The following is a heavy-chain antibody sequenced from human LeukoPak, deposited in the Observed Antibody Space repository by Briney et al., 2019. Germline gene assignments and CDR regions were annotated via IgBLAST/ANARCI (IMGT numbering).Heavy chain of an antibody. CDR2: IYSSGST. V-gene: IGHV4-38-2*01. D-gene: IGHD3-22*01. J-gene: IGHJ3*02. Sequence: SETLSLTCAVSGYSISSGYYWGWIRQPPGKGLEWIGRIYSSGSTNYNPSLKSRVTMSVDTSKNQFSLNLRSVTAADTALYYCAGTDSNGGAFGIWGQGTVVTVSS. CDR3: AGTDSNGGAFGI. CDR1: GYSISSGYY.